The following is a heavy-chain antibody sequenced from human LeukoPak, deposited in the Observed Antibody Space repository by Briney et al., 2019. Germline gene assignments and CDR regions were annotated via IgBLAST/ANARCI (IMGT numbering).Heavy chain of an antibody. CDR3: VRDGGGYYGSGRPADP. J-gene: IGHJ5*02. CDR1: GYTFSTYG. V-gene: IGHV1-18*01. D-gene: IGHD3-10*01. CDR2: ISAYNGNT. Sequence: ASVKVSCKASGYTFSTYGVSWVRQAPGQGLEWMGWISAYNGNTNYAQKFQGRVTMTTETSTSTAYMELRSLRSDDTAVYYCVRDGGGYYGSGRPADPWGQGTLVTVSS.